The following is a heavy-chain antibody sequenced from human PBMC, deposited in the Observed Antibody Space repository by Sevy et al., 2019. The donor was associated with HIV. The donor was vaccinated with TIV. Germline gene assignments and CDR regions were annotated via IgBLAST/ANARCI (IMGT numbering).Heavy chain of an antibody. D-gene: IGHD2-2*01. CDR3: TRYALTSRTWFDP. CDR2: LSSGGVTT. V-gene: IGHV3-23*01. CDR1: GFTFSTYA. J-gene: IGHJ5*02. Sequence: VGSLRLSCAASGFTFSTYAMNWVRQAPGKDLEWVSTLSSGGVTTYYADSVRGRFTISRDISKNTLFLQMNCLRADDTAVYYCTRYALTSRTWFDPWGQGTLVTVSS.